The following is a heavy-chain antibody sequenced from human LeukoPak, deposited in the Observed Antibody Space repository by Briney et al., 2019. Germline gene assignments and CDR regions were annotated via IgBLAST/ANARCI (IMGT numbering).Heavy chain of an antibody. V-gene: IGHV4-59*12. J-gene: IGHJ4*02. CDR3: ARRDYGDFFDY. D-gene: IGHD4-17*01. Sequence: PPETLSLTCTVSGGSISSYYWSWIRQPPGKGLEWIGYIYHSGSTYYNPSLKSRVTISVDRSKNQFSLKLSSVTAADTAVYYCARRDYGDFFDYWGQGTLVTVSS. CDR1: GGSISSYY. CDR2: IYHSGST.